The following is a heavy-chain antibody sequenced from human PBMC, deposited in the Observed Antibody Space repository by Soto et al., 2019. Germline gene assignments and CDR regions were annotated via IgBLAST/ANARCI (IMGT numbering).Heavy chain of an antibody. CDR1: GYIFTSYW. CDR2: IYPGDSDT. CDR3: VSAIGYCTNGVCYRVQEYYGMDV. J-gene: IGHJ6*02. Sequence: GESLKISCTGSGYIFTSYWICWVRQMPVKGLEWMGIIYPGDSDTRYSPSFQGQVTISADKSISTAYLQWSSLKASDTAMYYCVSAIGYCTNGVCYRVQEYYGMDVWGQGTTVTVSS. V-gene: IGHV5-51*01. D-gene: IGHD2-8*01.